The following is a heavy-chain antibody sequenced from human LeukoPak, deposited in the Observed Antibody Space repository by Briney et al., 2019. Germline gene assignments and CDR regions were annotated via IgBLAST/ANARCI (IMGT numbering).Heavy chain of an antibody. CDR1: GGSISSSSYY. V-gene: IGHV4-39*01. CDR2: IYYSGST. D-gene: IGHD2-15*01. CDR3: ARRGGYCSGVSCLSWFDP. J-gene: IGHJ5*02. Sequence: SETLSLTCTVFGGSISSSSYYWGWIRQPPGKGLEYIGSIYYSGSTYYNPSLKSRVTISVDTSKNQFPLKLSSVTAADTAVYYCARRGGYCSGVSCLSWFDPWGQGTLVTVSS.